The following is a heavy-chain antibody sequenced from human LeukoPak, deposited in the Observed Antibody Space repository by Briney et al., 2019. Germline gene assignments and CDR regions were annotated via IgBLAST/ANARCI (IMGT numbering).Heavy chain of an antibody. CDR2: ISSSSSYI. V-gene: IGHV3-21*01. CDR1: GFTFSSYS. Sequence: PGGSLRLSCAASGFTFSSYSMNWVRQAPGKGLEWVSSISSSSSYIYYADSVKGRFTISRDNAKNSLYLQMNSLRAEDTAVYYCARDRDYGGNSVRHRNEDNYYYYMDVWGKGTTVTVSS. J-gene: IGHJ6*03. D-gene: IGHD4-23*01. CDR3: ARDRDYGGNSVRHRNEDNYYYYMDV.